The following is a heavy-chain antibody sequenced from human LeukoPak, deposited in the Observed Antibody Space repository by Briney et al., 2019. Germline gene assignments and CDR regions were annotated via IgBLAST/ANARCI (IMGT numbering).Heavy chain of an antibody. V-gene: IGHV3-7*01. CDR3: AEGTTG. CDR1: GFTFSRHW. D-gene: IGHD1-1*01. CDR2: INQDGSGK. J-gene: IGHJ1*01. Sequence: GGSLRLSCATSGFTFSRHWMSWVRQAPGKGLEWVANINQDGSGKYYVDSVKGRFTISRDNAENSLYLQMNSLRSEDTAIYYCAEGTTGWGQGTLVTVSS.